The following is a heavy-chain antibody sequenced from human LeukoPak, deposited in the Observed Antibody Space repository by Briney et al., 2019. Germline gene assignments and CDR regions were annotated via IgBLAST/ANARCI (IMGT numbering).Heavy chain of an antibody. Sequence: SETLSLTCAVYGGSFSGYYWSWIRQPPGKGLEWIGYIYHSGSTYYNPSLKSRVTISVDRSKNQFSLKLSSVTAADTAVYYCARGAPVLRYFVSDAFDIWGQGTMVTVSS. D-gene: IGHD3-9*01. CDR3: ARGAPVLRYFVSDAFDI. CDR1: GGSFSGYY. V-gene: IGHV4-34*01. CDR2: IYHSGST. J-gene: IGHJ3*02.